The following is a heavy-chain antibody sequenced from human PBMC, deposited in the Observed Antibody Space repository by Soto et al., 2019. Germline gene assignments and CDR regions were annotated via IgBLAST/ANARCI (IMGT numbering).Heavy chain of an antibody. D-gene: IGHD7-27*01. CDR1: GYTFTDFG. J-gene: IGHJ4*02. V-gene: IGHV1-18*01. CDR2: ISAYNGNT. CDR3: ARDSGNLGNWASFFDY. Sequence: QGQLVQSGAEVKKPGASVKVSCKASGYTFTDFGISWVRQAPGQGLEWMGWISAYNGNTDYAQKAQGRVTMTTDTSTSTADMELRSLTSADTAVYYCARDSGNLGNWASFFDYWGQGTLVTVSS.